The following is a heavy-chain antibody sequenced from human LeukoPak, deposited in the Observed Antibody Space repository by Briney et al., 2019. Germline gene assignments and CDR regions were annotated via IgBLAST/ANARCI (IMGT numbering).Heavy chain of an antibody. Sequence: GGSLRLSCAASGFSFSSIAMSCVREAPHKGLEWVSNISGSGGGTYYADSVKGRFTISRDDSKNTLYLQMNSLRADDTAVYYCAKDLGRYRNNFFDYWGQGNLVTVSS. CDR1: GFSFSSIA. CDR3: AKDLGRYRNNFFDY. J-gene: IGHJ4*02. CDR2: ISGSGGGT. V-gene: IGHV3-23*01. D-gene: IGHD1-26*01.